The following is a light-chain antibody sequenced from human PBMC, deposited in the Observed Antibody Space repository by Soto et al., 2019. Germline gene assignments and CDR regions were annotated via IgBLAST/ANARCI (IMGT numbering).Light chain of an antibody. V-gene: IGKV1-5*03. Sequence: DIQMTQSPSTLSASVGARVTITCLASQSISSWLAWYQQKPGKAPKLLIYKASSLESGVPSRFSGSGSGTEFTLTISSMQPDDFATYYCKQYNSYYRTFGTGTKVDIK. CDR1: QSISSW. J-gene: IGKJ1*01. CDR3: KQYNSYYRT. CDR2: KAS.